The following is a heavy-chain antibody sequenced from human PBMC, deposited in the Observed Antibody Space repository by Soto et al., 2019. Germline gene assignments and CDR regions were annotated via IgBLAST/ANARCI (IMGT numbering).Heavy chain of an antibody. V-gene: IGHV1-18*01. CDR2: ISAYNGNT. CDR3: ARVKTSGYHNWFDP. Sequence: ASVKVSCKASGYTFTSYGISWVRQAPGQGLERMGWISAYNGNTNYAQKLQGRVTMTTDTSTSTAYMELRSLRSDDTAVYYCARVKTSGYHNWFDPWGQGTLVTVSS. J-gene: IGHJ5*02. D-gene: IGHD3-22*01. CDR1: GYTFTSYG.